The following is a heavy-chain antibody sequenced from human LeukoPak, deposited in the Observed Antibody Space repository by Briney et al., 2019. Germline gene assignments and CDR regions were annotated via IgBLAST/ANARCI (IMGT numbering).Heavy chain of an antibody. Sequence: SETLSLTCTVSGGSISSGDYYWSWIRQPPGKGLEWIGYIYYSGSTNYNPSLKSRVTISVDTSKNQFSLKLSSVTAADTAVYYCARVVHYGSGLDYWGQGTLVTVSS. CDR3: ARVVHYGSGLDY. V-gene: IGHV4-61*08. CDR2: IYYSGST. J-gene: IGHJ4*02. D-gene: IGHD3-10*01. CDR1: GGSISSGDYY.